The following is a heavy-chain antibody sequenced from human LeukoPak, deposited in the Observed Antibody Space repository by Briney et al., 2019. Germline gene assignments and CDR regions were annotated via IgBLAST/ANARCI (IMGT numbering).Heavy chain of an antibody. CDR3: AKRPYQLLGYYFDY. CDR1: GFTFSSYG. V-gene: IGHV3-30*18. D-gene: IGHD2-2*01. CDR2: ISYDGSNK. Sequence: GGSLRLSCAASGFTFSSYGMHWVRQAPGKGLEWVAVISYDGSNKYYADSVKGRFTISRDNSKNTLYLQMNSLRAEDTAVYYCAKRPYQLLGYYFDYWGQGTLVTVSS. J-gene: IGHJ4*02.